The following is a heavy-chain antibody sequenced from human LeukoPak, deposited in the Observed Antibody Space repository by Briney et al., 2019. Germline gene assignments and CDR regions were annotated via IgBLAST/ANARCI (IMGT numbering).Heavy chain of an antibody. V-gene: IGHV1-69*06. D-gene: IGHD3-10*01. CDR3: AREATMVRGVIPYYFDY. J-gene: IGHJ4*02. Sequence: ASVKVSCKASGGTFSSYAISWVRQAPGQGLEWMGGIIPIFGTANYAQKFQGRVTITADKSTSTAYMELSSLRSEDTAVYYCAREATMVRGVIPYYFDYWGQGTRVTGSS. CDR2: IIPIFGTA. CDR1: GGTFSSYA.